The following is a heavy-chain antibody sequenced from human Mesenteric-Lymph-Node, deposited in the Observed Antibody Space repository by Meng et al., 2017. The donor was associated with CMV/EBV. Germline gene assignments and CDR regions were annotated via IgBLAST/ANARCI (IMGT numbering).Heavy chain of an antibody. CDR3: ARGRITIFGVVTPHRFDP. J-gene: IGHJ5*02. CDR2: INHSGST. CDR1: GGSFSGYY. Sequence: GSLRLSCAVYGGSFSGYYWSWIRQPPGKGLEWIGEINHSGSTNYNPSLKSRVTISVDTSKNQFSLKPSSVTAADTAVYYCARGRITIFGVVTPHRFDPWGQGTLVTVSS. D-gene: IGHD3-3*01. V-gene: IGHV4-34*01.